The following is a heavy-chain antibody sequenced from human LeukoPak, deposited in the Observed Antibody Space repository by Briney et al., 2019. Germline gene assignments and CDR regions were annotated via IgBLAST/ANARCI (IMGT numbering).Heavy chain of an antibody. J-gene: IGHJ5*02. D-gene: IGHD2-21*02. Sequence: SETLSLTCADYGGSFSGYYWSWLRPRPGKGLEWVGEIYHGGRTNYNTHLTRRVTISVDTSKNQFSLKLSSVTAADTAVYYCASLRSVVVTAPPGEQENWFDPWGQGTLVTVSS. V-gene: IGHV4-34*01. CDR1: GGSFSGYY. CDR2: IYHGGRT. CDR3: ASLRSVVVTAPPGEQENWFDP.